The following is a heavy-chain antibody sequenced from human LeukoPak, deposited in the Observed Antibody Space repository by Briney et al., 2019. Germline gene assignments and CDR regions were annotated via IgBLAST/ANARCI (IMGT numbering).Heavy chain of an antibody. Sequence: GGSLLLSCAASGFTFSSYWMSWVRQAPGKGLEWVANIKQDGSEKYYVDSVKGRFTITRDNAKNSLYLQMNSLRAEDTAVYYCARLSGSYGWYFDLWGRGTLVTVSS. CDR2: IKQDGSEK. D-gene: IGHD1-26*01. CDR1: GFTFSSYW. J-gene: IGHJ2*01. CDR3: ARLSGSYGWYFDL. V-gene: IGHV3-7*05.